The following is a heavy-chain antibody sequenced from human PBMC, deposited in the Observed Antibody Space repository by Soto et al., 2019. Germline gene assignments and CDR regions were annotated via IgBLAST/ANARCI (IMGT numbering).Heavy chain of an antibody. J-gene: IGHJ6*02. Sequence: ASVKLSCRASGYTFSGYYMHWVRQAPGQGLEWMGWINPNSGGTNYAQKFQGWVTMTRDTSISTAYMELSRLRSDDTAVYYCARVGSSPPGGRDVWGQGITVTVSS. CDR1: GYTFSGYY. CDR2: INPNSGGT. D-gene: IGHD2-2*01. V-gene: IGHV1-2*04. CDR3: ARVGSSPPGGRDV.